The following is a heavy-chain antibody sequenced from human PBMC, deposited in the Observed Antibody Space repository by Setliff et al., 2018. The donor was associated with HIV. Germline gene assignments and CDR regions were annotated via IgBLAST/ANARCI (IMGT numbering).Heavy chain of an antibody. CDR3: GSDFSGWYYFDM. Sequence: SVKVSCKASGDTFTYYAISWVRQAPGQGLEWMGGIITMFGTVKYAQKFQGRVRITADEVTNIAYMDLSGLRYEDTAVYYCGSDFSGWYYFDMWGQGTLVTVSS. CDR2: IITMFGTV. V-gene: IGHV1-69*13. CDR1: GDTFTYYA. J-gene: IGHJ4*02. D-gene: IGHD6-19*01.